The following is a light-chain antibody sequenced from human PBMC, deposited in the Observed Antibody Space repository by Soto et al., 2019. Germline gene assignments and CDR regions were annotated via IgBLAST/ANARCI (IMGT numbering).Light chain of an antibody. J-gene: IGLJ1*01. V-gene: IGLV1-51*02. Sequence: CVLTPPPSVFSGPSPKVTMSLSRGNSTIGSYYVSWHQQLPGTAPKLLIYENDKRPSGIPDRFSGSKSGTSATLGITGLQTGDEADYYCGTWDSSLSIFVFGTGTKVTVL. CDR1: NSTIGSYY. CDR3: GTWDSSLSIFV. CDR2: END.